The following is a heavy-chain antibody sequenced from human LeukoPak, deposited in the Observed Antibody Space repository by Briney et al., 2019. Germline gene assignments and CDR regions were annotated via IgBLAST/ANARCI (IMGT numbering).Heavy chain of an antibody. Sequence: GGSLRLSCAASGFTFNIYNMNWVRRAPGKALEWVSSITSSSTYTYYADSVKGRYTISRDNAKNSLYLQMNGLRAEDTAVYYCARDPYSGDYGPYYYYYMDVWGKGTTVTISS. D-gene: IGHD1-26*01. V-gene: IGHV3-21*01. CDR3: ARDPYSGDYGPYYYYYMDV. CDR2: ITSSSTYT. J-gene: IGHJ6*03. CDR1: GFTFNIYN.